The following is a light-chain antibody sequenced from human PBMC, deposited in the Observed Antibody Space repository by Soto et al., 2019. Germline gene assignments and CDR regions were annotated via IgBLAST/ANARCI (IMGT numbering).Light chain of an antibody. Sequence: DIQMTQSPSTLSASLGDRVTITCRAGQSISNWLAWYQQKPGKAPKLLIYRASALESGVPSRFSGSGSGTECTLTISSLPPDDFETYYCQQYNSYSHTFGQGTKVDIK. CDR1: QSISNW. CDR3: QQYNSYSHT. CDR2: RAS. V-gene: IGKV1-5*03. J-gene: IGKJ2*01.